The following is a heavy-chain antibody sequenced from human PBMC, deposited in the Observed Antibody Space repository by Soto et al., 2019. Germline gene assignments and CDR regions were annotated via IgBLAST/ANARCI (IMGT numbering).Heavy chain of an antibody. CDR3: ARLSGCSCGSCPLWTSPNAFDI. Sequence: ASVKVSCKASGYTFTSYAMHWVRQAPGQRLEWMGWINAGNGNTKYSQKFQGRVTITRDTSASTAYMELSSLRSEDTAVYYCARLSGCSCGSCPLWTSPNAFDIWGQGTMVTVSS. CDR1: GYTFTSYA. V-gene: IGHV1-3*01. D-gene: IGHD2-15*01. CDR2: INAGNGNT. J-gene: IGHJ3*02.